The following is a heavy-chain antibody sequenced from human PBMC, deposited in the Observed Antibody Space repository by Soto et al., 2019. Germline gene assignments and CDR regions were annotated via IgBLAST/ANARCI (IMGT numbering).Heavy chain of an antibody. V-gene: IGHV3-7*01. CDR3: ARDLYLVREGTVITHY. J-gene: IGHJ4*02. CDR1: GFTLSTYW. CDR2: IRQDGSEK. D-gene: IGHD4-17*01. Sequence: VQLVESGGGLVQPGGSLRLSCAASGFTLSTYWMSWVRQAPGKGLEWVANIRQDGSEKFYVDSVKGRFTISREKAKNSLYLQLNHLTAEDTAEYYCARDLYLVREGTVITHYWGQGTLVTVSS.